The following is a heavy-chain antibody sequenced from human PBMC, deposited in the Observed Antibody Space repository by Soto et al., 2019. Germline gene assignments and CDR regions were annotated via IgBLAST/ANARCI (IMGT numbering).Heavy chain of an antibody. CDR3: ASSRTYELFAS. D-gene: IGHD3-22*01. CDR1: GGSISSYY. V-gene: IGHV4-59*01. CDR2: IYYSGST. Sequence: PSETLSLTCTVSGGSISSYYWSWIRQPPGKGLEWIGYIYYSGSTNYNPYLKSRVTISVDTSKNQFSLKLSSVTAADTAVYYCASSRTYELFASWGKEPLVTGSS. J-gene: IGHJ4*02.